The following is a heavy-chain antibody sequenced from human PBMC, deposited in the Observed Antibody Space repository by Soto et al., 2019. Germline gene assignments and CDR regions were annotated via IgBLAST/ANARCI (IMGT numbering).Heavy chain of an antibody. J-gene: IGHJ1*01. V-gene: IGHV1-8*02. Sequence: ASVKVSCKASGGTFSSYAISWVRQATGQGLEWMGWMNPNSGNTGYAQKFQGRVTMTRNTSISTAYMELSSLRSEDTAVYYCARVSRDILTGYAAEYFQHWGQGTLATVSS. CDR2: MNPNSGNT. D-gene: IGHD3-9*01. CDR3: ARVSRDILTGYAAEYFQH. CDR1: GGTFSSYA.